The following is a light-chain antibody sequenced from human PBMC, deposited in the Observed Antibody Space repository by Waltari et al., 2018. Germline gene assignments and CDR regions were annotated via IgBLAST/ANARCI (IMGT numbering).Light chain of an antibody. J-gene: IGKJ1*01. CDR3: QQNYAFPRT. V-gene: IGKV1D-8*01. CDR1: QDVKNY. Sequence: VLWVTQSPSLLSASTGDTVSLTCRTSQDVKNYFAWYRQKPGKAPELLIYTATFLQTGVPSRFSGSGSGTDFTLTITSLQSEDFATYFCQQNYAFPRTFGQGTKVEVK. CDR2: TAT.